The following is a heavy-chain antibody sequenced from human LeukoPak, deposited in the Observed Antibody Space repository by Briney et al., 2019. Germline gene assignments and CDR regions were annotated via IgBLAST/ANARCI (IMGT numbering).Heavy chain of an antibody. Sequence: GASVKVSCKASGYTFASPEINWLRQATGQGLEWMGWMNPNSGNTGYAQKFQGRVTMTSDTSISTAYMELTSLRSDDTAVYYCARAFPGSHNWFDPWGQGTLVTVSS. V-gene: IGHV1-8*01. CDR3: ARAFPGSHNWFDP. CDR2: MNPNSGNT. D-gene: IGHD1-26*01. J-gene: IGHJ5*02. CDR1: GYTFASPE.